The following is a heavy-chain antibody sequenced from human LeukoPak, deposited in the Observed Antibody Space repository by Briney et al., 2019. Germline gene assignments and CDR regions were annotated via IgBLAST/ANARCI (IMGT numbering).Heavy chain of an antibody. V-gene: IGHV4-59*08. CDR1: GGSISSYY. Sequence: SETLSFTCTVSGGSISSYYWSWIRQPPGKGLEWIGYIYSSGSTNYSPSLKSRVTISVDTSKNQFSLKLYSVTAADTAVYYCARRYSGYGNAFDIWGQGTMVTVSS. CDR2: IYSSGST. CDR3: ARRYSGYGNAFDI. J-gene: IGHJ3*02. D-gene: IGHD5-12*01.